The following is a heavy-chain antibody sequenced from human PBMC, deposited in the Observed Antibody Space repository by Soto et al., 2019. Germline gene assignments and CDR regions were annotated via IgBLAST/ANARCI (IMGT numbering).Heavy chain of an antibody. CDR3: ARSGSSSGYGWFDP. Sequence: SETLSLTCPVSGGSISSYYWSWIRQPPGKGLEWIGYIYYSGSTNYNPSLKSRVTISVDTSKNQFSLKLSSVTAADTAVYYCARSGSSSGYGWFDPWGQGTLVTVSS. V-gene: IGHV4-59*01. D-gene: IGHD6-13*01. J-gene: IGHJ5*02. CDR2: IYYSGST. CDR1: GGSISSYY.